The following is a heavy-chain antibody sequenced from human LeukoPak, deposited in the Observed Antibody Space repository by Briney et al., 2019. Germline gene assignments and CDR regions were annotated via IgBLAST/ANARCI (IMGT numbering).Heavy chain of an antibody. Sequence: SETLSLTCTVSGGSVSSGSCYWSWIRQPPGKGLEWIAYIYNSRSTSYNPSLKSRVTISVDTSKNQFSLRLSSVTAADTAVYYCASGPTILKYYFDYWGQGILVTVSS. CDR2: IYNSRST. V-gene: IGHV4-61*01. J-gene: IGHJ4*02. D-gene: IGHD5-24*01. CDR1: GGSVSSGSCY. CDR3: ASGPTILKYYFDY.